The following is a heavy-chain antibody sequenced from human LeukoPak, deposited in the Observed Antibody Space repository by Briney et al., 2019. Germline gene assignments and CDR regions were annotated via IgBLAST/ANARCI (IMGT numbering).Heavy chain of an antibody. CDR2: IYYSGST. Sequence: SETLSLTCSVSGYSISSGYHWGWIRQPPGKGLEWIGSIYYSGSTYYNPSLESRVTISVDTSKNQFSLKLSSVTAADTAVYYCAGYYYWYFDLWGRGTLVTVSS. CDR1: GYSISSGYH. CDR3: AGYYYWYFDL. D-gene: IGHD3-10*01. J-gene: IGHJ2*01. V-gene: IGHV4-38-2*01.